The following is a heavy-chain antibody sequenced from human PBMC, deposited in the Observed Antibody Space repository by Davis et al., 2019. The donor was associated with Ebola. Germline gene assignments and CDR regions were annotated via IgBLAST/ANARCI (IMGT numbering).Heavy chain of an antibody. CDR1: GFTFSSYA. V-gene: IGHV3-23*01. CDR2: LSGSGGST. D-gene: IGHD6-19*01. CDR3: AKEDSSGWINYYYMDV. Sequence: GESLKISCAASGFTFSSYAMSWVRQAPGKGLEWVSALSGSGGSTYYADSVKGRFTISRDNSKNTLFLQMNSLRAEDTAVYYCAKEDSSGWINYYYMDVWGKGATVTVSS. J-gene: IGHJ6*03.